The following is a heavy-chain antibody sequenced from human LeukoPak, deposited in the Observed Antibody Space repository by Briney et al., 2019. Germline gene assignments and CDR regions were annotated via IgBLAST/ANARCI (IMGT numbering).Heavy chain of an antibody. CDR3: AREGDVDTATWHWFDP. D-gene: IGHD5-18*01. J-gene: IGHJ5*02. CDR2: INPSGGST. V-gene: IGHV1-46*01. CDR1: GYTFTSYY. Sequence: ASVKVSCTASGYTFTSYYMHWVRQAPGQGLEWMGIINPSGGSTSYAQKFQGRVTMTRDTSTSTVYMELSSLRSEDTAVYYCAREGDVDTATWHWFDPWGQGTLVTVSS.